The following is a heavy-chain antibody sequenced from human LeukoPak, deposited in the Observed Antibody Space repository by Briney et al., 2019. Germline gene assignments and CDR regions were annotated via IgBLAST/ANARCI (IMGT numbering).Heavy chain of an antibody. V-gene: IGHV3-23*01. CDR2: ISGSGHSI. J-gene: IGHJ4*02. CDR3: AKESPAFDY. CDR1: GFIFTSYA. Sequence: GGSLRLSCAASGFIFTSYAMSWVRQAPGKGLEWVSTISGSGHSIYYADSVKGRFTISRDNSKNTLYLQMNSLRAEDTAVYYCAKESPAFDYWGQGTLVTASS.